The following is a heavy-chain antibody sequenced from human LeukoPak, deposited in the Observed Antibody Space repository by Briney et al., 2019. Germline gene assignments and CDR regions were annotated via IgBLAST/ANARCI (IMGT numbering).Heavy chain of an antibody. CDR1: GDSISPYY. D-gene: IGHD5/OR15-5a*01. Sequence: SETLSFPCTVSGDSISPYYWSWIRQPPGKGLEWIGYIHYSGRTDYNPSLNSRVTITVDTSKNQFSLNLTSATAADTAVYYCARDSSVYDSGWSLHLWGRGTLVTVSS. J-gene: IGHJ2*01. V-gene: IGHV4-59*01. CDR2: IHYSGRT. CDR3: ARDSSVYDSGWSLHL.